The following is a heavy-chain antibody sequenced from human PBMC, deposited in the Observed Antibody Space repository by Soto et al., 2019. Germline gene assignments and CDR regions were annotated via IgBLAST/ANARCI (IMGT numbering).Heavy chain of an antibody. V-gene: IGHV4-34*01. CDR3: ATMAAGTSYYNNGMDV. J-gene: IGHJ6*02. D-gene: IGHD6-13*01. Sequence: PSETLSLTCVVYGGSFSDHHWSWIRQPPGKGLGWIGEINHRGSTNYNPSLKSRVTISLDTSKNQFSLKLNSVTAADTAVYYCATMAAGTSYYNNGMDVWGQGTTVTVAS. CDR2: INHRGST. CDR1: GGSFSDHH.